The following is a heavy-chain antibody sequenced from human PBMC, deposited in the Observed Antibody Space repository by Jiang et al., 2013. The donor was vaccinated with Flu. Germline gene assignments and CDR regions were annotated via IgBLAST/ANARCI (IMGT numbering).Heavy chain of an antibody. J-gene: IGHJ5*02. Sequence: QLVESGGGVVQPGRSLRLSCAASGFTFSRYAMHWVRQAPGKGLEWVAVTSYDGSNEYYADSVRGRFTISRDNSKNTLYLQMNNLRIEDTAVYHCAKVDREVGIGWFGPWGQGTLVTVSS. CDR3: AKVDREVGIGWFGP. V-gene: IGHV3-30*04. CDR1: GFTFSRYA. D-gene: IGHD3-10*01. CDR2: TSYDGSNE.